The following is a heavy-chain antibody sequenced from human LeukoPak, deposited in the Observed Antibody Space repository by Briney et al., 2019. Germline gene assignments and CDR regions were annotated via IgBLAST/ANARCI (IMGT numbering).Heavy chain of an antibody. J-gene: IGHJ4*02. CDR1: GFTFNSYG. CDR2: IQFDGSNE. Sequence: GGSLRLPCAASGFTFNSYGMHWVRQAPGKGLEWVAFIQFDGSNEYFGDSVKGRFTIPRDNFKNTLYLQMNCLRAEDTAVYYCARDRGGYSYGELDYWGQGTLVTVSS. D-gene: IGHD5-18*01. V-gene: IGHV3-30*02. CDR3: ARDRGGYSYGELDY.